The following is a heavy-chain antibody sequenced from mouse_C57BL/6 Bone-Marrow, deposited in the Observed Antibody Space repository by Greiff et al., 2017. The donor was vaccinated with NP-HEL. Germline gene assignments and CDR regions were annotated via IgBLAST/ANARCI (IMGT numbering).Heavy chain of an antibody. Sequence: QVHVKQPGAELVKPGASVKLSCKASGYTFTSYWMHWVKQRPGQGLEWIGMIHPNSGSTNYNEKFKSKATLTVDKSSSTAYMQLSSLTSEDSAVYYCARGPYYGSSYWYFDVWGTGTTVTVSS. V-gene: IGHV1-64*01. CDR1: GYTFTSYW. CDR3: ARGPYYGSSYWYFDV. J-gene: IGHJ1*03. D-gene: IGHD1-1*01. CDR2: IHPNSGST.